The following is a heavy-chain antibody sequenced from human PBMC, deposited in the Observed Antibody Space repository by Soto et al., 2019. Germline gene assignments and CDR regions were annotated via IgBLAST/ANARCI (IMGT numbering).Heavy chain of an antibody. J-gene: IGHJ2*01. CDR3: ARVQGEMATIRGYFDL. D-gene: IGHD5-12*01. CDR1: GFTVSSNY. Sequence: EVQLVESGGGLIQPGGSLRLSCAASGFTVSSNYMSWVRQAPGKGLEWVSVIYSGGSTYYADSVKGRFTISRDNSKNTLYLQMNSLRAEDTAGYYCARVQGEMATIRGYFDLWGRGTLVTVSS. CDR2: IYSGGST. V-gene: IGHV3-53*01.